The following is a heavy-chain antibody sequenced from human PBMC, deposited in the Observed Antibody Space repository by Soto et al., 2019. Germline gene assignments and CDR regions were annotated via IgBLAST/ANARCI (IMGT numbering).Heavy chain of an antibody. CDR3: ARGTPLYYDFWSGYYNNEGLVDY. V-gene: IGHV4-31*03. J-gene: IGHJ4*02. CDR1: GGSISSGGYY. Sequence: QVQLQESGPGLVKPSQTLSLTCTVSGGSISSGGYYWSWIRQHPGKGLEWIGYIYYSGSTYYNPPLKSRVTISVDQSKNQLSLKLSSVTAADTAVYYCARGTPLYYDFWSGYYNNEGLVDYWGQGTLVTVSS. D-gene: IGHD3-3*01. CDR2: IYYSGST.